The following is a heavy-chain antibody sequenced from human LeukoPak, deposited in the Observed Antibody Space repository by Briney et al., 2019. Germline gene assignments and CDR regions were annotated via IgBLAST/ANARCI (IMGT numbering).Heavy chain of an antibody. CDR2: INDSGGST. CDR3: AKIERSGSSFDY. Sequence: SGRSLRLSCAASGFTFSSYAMSWVRQAPGKGLEWASAINDSGGSTYYADSVKGRFTISRDNSKNTLYLQVNSLRAEDTAVYYCAKIERSGSSFDYWGQGTLVTVSS. V-gene: IGHV3-23*01. J-gene: IGHJ4*02. CDR1: GFTFSSYA. D-gene: IGHD1-26*01.